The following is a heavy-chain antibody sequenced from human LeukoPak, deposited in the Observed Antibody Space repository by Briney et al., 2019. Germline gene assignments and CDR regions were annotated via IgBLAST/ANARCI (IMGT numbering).Heavy chain of an antibody. V-gene: IGHV3-21*01. CDR1: GFTFSSYS. Sequence: GGSLRLSCAASGFTFSSYSMNWVRQAPGKGLEWDSSISSSSSYIYYADSVKGRFTISRDNAKNSLYLQMNSLRAEDTAVYYCAVPDSSSWYFDYWGQGTLVTVSS. J-gene: IGHJ4*02. CDR2: ISSSSSYI. CDR3: AVPDSSSWYFDY. D-gene: IGHD6-13*01.